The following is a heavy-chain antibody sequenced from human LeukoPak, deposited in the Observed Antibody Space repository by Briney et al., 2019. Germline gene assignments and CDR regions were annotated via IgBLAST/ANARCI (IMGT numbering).Heavy chain of an antibody. CDR3: AIMHRYYDGSGYWVQ. Sequence: GGSLRLSCAAAGFTFSSYAMSWVRQAPGEGLEWVSVISTSGGSTSYADSVKGRFTISRDTPRTTLYLQMNSLRDEDTALYYCAIMHRYYDGSGYWVQWGQGTLVTVSS. D-gene: IGHD3-22*01. J-gene: IGHJ4*02. CDR1: GFTFSSYA. V-gene: IGHV3-23*01. CDR2: ISTSGGST.